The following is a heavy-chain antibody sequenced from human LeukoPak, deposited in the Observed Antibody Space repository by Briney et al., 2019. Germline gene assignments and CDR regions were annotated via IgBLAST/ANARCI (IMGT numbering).Heavy chain of an antibody. CDR3: TTGDIVVVPAAIRSEFDY. CDR2: IKSKTDGGTT. V-gene: IGHV3-15*01. CDR1: GLTFSNAW. Sequence: GGSLRLSCAASGLTFSNAWMSWVRQAPGKGLEWIGRIKSKTDGGTTEYGATVKGRFTISRDDTKNTLYLQMNSLKTEDTAVYYCTTGDIVVVPAAIRSEFDYWGQGTLVTVSS. D-gene: IGHD2-2*02. J-gene: IGHJ4*02.